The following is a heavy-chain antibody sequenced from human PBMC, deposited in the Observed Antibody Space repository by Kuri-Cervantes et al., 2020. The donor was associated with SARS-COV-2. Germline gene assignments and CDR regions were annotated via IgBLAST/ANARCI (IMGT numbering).Heavy chain of an antibody. D-gene: IGHD6-13*01. CDR1: GFTFSGSA. CDR3: TRHCENCLDAAAFVPNGY. Sequence: GGSLRLSCAASGFTFSGSAMHWVHQASGKGLEWVGRIRSKANSYATAYAASVKGRFTISRDDSKNTAYLQMNSLKTEDTAVYYCTRHCENCLDAAAFVPNGYWGQGTLVTVSS. J-gene: IGHJ4*02. V-gene: IGHV3-73*01. CDR2: IRSKANSYAT.